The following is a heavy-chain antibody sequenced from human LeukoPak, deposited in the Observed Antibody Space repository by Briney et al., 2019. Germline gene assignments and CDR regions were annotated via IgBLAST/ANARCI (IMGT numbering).Heavy chain of an antibody. D-gene: IGHD3-22*01. V-gene: IGHV4-31*03. CDR1: GGSLSSGGFY. Sequence: SETLSLTCTVSGGSLSSGGFYWSWIRQHPGKGLEWIGYIYYSGSTYYNPSLKSRVTISVDTSKNQFSLKLSSVTAADTAVYYCARGQVGPHYYDSSGYYYRGAFDIWGQGTMVTVSS. J-gene: IGHJ3*02. CDR3: ARGQVGPHYYDSSGYYYRGAFDI. CDR2: IYYSGST.